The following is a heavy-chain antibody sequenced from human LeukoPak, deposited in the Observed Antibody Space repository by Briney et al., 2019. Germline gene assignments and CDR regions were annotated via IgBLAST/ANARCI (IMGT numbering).Heavy chain of an antibody. CDR3: ATGPAFDI. CDR2: IWYDGSNK. V-gene: IGHV3-33*01. Sequence: GRSLRLSCAASGFTFSSYGMHWVRQAPGKGLEWVALIWYDGSNKYYADSVKGRFTISRDNSKNTLYLQMNSLRAEDTAVYYWATGPAFDIWGQGTMVTVSS. CDR1: GFTFSSYG. J-gene: IGHJ3*02.